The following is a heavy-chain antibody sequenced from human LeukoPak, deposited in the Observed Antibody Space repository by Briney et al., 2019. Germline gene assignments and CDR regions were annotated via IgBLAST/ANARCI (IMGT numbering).Heavy chain of an antibody. D-gene: IGHD6-19*01. CDR3: AREYTLYRSGWFLDY. J-gene: IGHJ4*02. V-gene: IGHV4-39*07. CDR2: IDYSGRN. Sequence: PSETLSLTCTVSGDSSYNSIYSWAWIRQPPGKGLEWIGSIDYSGRNYYNSSLKSRATISIDTSMIQFSLKLNSVTAADTAMYYCAREYTLYRSGWFLDYWGQGTLVTVSS. CDR1: GDSSYNSIYS.